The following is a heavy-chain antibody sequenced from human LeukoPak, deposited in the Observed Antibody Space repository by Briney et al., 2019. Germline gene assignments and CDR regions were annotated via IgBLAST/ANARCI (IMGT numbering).Heavy chain of an antibody. Sequence: GGSLRLSCAASGFTFSGSVMHWVRQASGKGLEWVARIRSKANNYATAYAASVKGRFTVSRDDSKNTAYLQVNSLKTEDTAVYYCTSPKADSSYYGLDVWGQGTTVTVSS. V-gene: IGHV3-73*01. D-gene: IGHD6-19*01. CDR1: GFTFSGSV. CDR3: TSPKADSSYYGLDV. J-gene: IGHJ6*02. CDR2: IRSKANNYAT.